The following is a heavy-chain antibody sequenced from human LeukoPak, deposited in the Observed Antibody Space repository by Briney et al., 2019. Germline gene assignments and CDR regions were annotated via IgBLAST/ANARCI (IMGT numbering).Heavy chain of an antibody. V-gene: IGHV3-21*01. Sequence: GGSLRLSCAASGFTFSSYSMNWVRQAPGKGLEWVSSISSSSSYIYYADSVKGRFTISRDNAKNPLYLQMNSLRAEDTAVYYCARKQQLFAFDIWGQGTMVTVSS. J-gene: IGHJ3*02. CDR2: ISSSSSYI. D-gene: IGHD6-13*01. CDR1: GFTFSSYS. CDR3: ARKQQLFAFDI.